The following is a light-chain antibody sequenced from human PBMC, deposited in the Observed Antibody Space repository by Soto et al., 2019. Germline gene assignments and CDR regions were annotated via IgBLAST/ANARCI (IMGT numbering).Light chain of an antibody. CDR2: GAS. V-gene: IGKV3-20*01. J-gene: IGKJ5*01. CDR1: QSVSSSY. Sequence: EIVLTQSPGTLSLSPGERATLSCRASQSVSSSYLAWYQQKPGQAPRLLIYGASSRATGIPDRFSGSRSGIDFTLPISRLEPEDFAVYSCQQYGTSPRITFGPGTRPEIK. CDR3: QQYGTSPRIT.